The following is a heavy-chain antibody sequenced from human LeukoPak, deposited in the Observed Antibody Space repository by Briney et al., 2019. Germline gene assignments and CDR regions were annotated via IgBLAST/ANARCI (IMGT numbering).Heavy chain of an antibody. CDR2: INTSGGST. CDR3: ARDFRLYDSSGYYYPLGY. Sequence: ASVKVSCKASGYTFTSYYMHWVRQAPGQGLEWMGIINTSGGSTSYAQKFQGRVAMTRDTSTSTVYMELSSLRSEDTAVYYCARDFRLYDSSGYYYPLGYWGQGTLVTVSS. J-gene: IGHJ4*02. CDR1: GYTFTSYY. D-gene: IGHD3-22*01. V-gene: IGHV1-46*01.